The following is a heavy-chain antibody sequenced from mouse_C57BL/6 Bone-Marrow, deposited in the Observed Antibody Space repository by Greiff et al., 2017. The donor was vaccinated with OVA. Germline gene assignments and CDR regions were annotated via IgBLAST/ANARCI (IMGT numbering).Heavy chain of an antibody. CDR2: IYPRDGST. V-gene: IGHV1-85*01. Sequence: QVHVKQSGPELVKPGASVKLSCKASGYTFTSYDINWVKQRPGQGLEWIGWIYPRDGSTKYNEKFKGKATLTVDTSSSTAYMELHSLTSEDSAVYFCARRGSNYHYYAMDYWGQGTSVTGSS. J-gene: IGHJ4*01. D-gene: IGHD2-5*01. CDR1: GYTFTSYD. CDR3: ARRGSNYHYYAMDY.